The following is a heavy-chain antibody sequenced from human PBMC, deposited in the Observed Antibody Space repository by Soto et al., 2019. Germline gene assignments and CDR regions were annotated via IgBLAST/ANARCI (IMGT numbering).Heavy chain of an antibody. J-gene: IGHJ6*02. V-gene: IGHV3-21*01. CDR2: ISNTGSHI. D-gene: IGHD5-18*01. CDR3: ARERYSYGYDGMDV. Sequence: GSLRLSCAASVFTFSSDGMNWVRQAPGKGLEWVSSISNTGSHIYYADSVKGRFTISRDNSKNSLHLQMNSLRAEDTAVYYCARERYSYGYDGMDVWGQGTTVTVSS. CDR1: VFTFSSDG.